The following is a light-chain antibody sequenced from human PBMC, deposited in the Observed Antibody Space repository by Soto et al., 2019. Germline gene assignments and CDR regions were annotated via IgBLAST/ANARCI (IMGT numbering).Light chain of an antibody. CDR3: AAWDDSLNGVV. CDR1: SSNNGNNT. Sequence: QSVLTQPPSASGTPGQRVTISCSGSSSNNGNNTVNWYQQIPGTAPKILIYSNNQRPSGVPDRFSGSKSGTSASLAISGLQSEDEADYYCAAWDDSLNGVVFGGGTKVTVL. V-gene: IGLV1-44*01. CDR2: SNN. J-gene: IGLJ2*01.